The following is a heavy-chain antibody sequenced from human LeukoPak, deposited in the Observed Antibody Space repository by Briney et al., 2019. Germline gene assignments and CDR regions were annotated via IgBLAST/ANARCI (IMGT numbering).Heavy chain of an antibody. J-gene: IGHJ6*04. CDR2: INHSGST. CDR1: GASISSYY. CDR3: ARGRDTAMGYYYGMDV. V-gene: IGHV4-34*01. D-gene: IGHD5-18*01. Sequence: PSETLSLTCTVSGASISSYYWSWIRQPPGKGLEWIGEINHSGSTNYNPSLKSRVTISVDTSKNQFSLKLSSVTAADTAVYYCARGRDTAMGYYYGMDVWGKGTTVTVSS.